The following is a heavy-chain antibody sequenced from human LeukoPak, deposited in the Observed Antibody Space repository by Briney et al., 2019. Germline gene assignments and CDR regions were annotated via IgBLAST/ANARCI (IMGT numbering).Heavy chain of an antibody. D-gene: IGHD3-9*01. J-gene: IGHJ4*02. CDR2: IYYSGST. CDR1: GGSISSYY. V-gene: IGHV4-59*08. CDR3: ARQGYEGYYDILTGCYSEGTFDY. Sequence: HSETLSLTCTVSGGSISSYYWSWIRQPPGKGLEWIGYIYYSGSTNYNPSLKSRDTISVDTSKNQFSLKLSFVTAADTAVYYCARQGYEGYYDILTGCYSEGTFDYWGQGTLVTVSS.